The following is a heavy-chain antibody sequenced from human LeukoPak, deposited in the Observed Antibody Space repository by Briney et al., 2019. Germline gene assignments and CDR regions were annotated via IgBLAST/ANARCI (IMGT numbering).Heavy chain of an antibody. CDR2: INPNSGGT. J-gene: IGHJ3*02. V-gene: IGHV1-2*04. Sequence: ASVTVSCKASGYTFTGYYMHWVRQAPGQGLEWMGWINPNSGGTNYAQKFQGWVTVTRDTSISTAYMELSRLRSDDTAVYYCARDSGGGSYNDAFDIWGQGTMVTVSS. D-gene: IGHD1-26*01. CDR1: GYTFTGYY. CDR3: ARDSGGGSYNDAFDI.